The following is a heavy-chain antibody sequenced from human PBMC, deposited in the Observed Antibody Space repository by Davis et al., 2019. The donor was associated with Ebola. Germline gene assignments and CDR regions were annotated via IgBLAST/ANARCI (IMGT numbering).Heavy chain of an antibody. CDR1: GYTFTGYY. J-gene: IGHJ6*02. CDR2: INPSGGST. Sequence: ASVKVSCKASGYTFTGYYMHWVRQAPGQGLEWMGIINPSGGSTSYAQKFQGRVTMTRDTSTSTVYMELSSLRSEDTAVYYCAREQLGLDYYYGMDVWGQGTTVTVSS. V-gene: IGHV1-46*01. D-gene: IGHD6-6*01. CDR3: AREQLGLDYYYGMDV.